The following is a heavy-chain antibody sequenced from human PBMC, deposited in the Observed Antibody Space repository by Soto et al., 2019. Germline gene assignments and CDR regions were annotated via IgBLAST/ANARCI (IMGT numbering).Heavy chain of an antibody. J-gene: IGHJ5*02. CDR1: GGSISSGGYY. D-gene: IGHD3-3*01. CDR2: IYYSGNT. CDR3: ARGSLRTFVDP. V-gene: IGHV4-31*03. Sequence: TLSLTCTVSGGSISSGGYYWSWIRQHPGKGLEWIGYIYYSGNTYYNPSLKSRVTIPVDTSKNQFSLTLSSVSAADTAVYYCARGSLRTFVDPWGQGALVTVSS.